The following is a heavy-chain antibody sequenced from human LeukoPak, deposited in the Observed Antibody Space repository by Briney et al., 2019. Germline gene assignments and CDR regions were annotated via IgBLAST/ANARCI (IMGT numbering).Heavy chain of an antibody. D-gene: IGHD3-22*01. CDR1: GFTFSSYA. V-gene: IGHV3-30*04. Sequence: GGSLRLSCAASGFTFSSYAMHWVRQAPGKGLEWVAVISYDGSNKYYADSVKGRFTNSRDNSKNTLYLQMNSLRAEDTAVYYCLSGYRYWGQGTLVTVSS. CDR3: LSGYRY. J-gene: IGHJ4*02. CDR2: ISYDGSNK.